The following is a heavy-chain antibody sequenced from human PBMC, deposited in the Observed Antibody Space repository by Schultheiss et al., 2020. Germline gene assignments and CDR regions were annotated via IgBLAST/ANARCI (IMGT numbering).Heavy chain of an antibody. J-gene: IGHJ3*02. CDR2: IYPGDSDT. CDR3: ARQSRQGGGAFDI. V-gene: IGHV5-51*01. D-gene: IGHD1-26*01. Sequence: VESLKISCKGFGYSFTSYWIGWVRQMPGKGLEWMGIIYPGDSDTRYSPSFQGQVTISADKSINTAYLQWSSLKASDTAMYYCARQSRQGGGAFDIWGQGTMVTVSS. CDR1: GYSFTSYW.